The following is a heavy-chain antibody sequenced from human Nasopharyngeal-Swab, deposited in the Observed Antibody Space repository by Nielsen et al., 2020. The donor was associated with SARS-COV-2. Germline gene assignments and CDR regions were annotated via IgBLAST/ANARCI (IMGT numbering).Heavy chain of an antibody. CDR2: ISNDGSDK. CDR1: GFTLSSYG. D-gene: IGHD5-18*01. V-gene: IGHV3-30*03. Sequence: GESLKISCAASGFTLSSYGMHWVRQAPGKGLEWEAFISNDGSDKYYADSVKGRFTISRDNSKNTLYLQMNSLRAEDTAVYYCAFSTTAIVTPSGCWGQGTLVTVSS. J-gene: IGHJ4*02. CDR3: AFSTTAIVTPSGC.